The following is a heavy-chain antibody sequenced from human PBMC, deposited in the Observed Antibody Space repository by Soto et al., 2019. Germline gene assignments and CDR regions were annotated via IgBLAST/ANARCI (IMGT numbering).Heavy chain of an antibody. CDR3: AREVPYDYIWGSYSRIENFDY. J-gene: IGHJ4*02. V-gene: IGHV1-18*01. D-gene: IGHD3-16*01. CDR2: ISAYNGNT. Sequence: GASVKVSCKASGYTFTSYGISWVRQAPGQGLEWMGWISAYNGNTNYAQKLQGRVTMTTDTSTSTAYMELRSLRSDDTAVYYCAREVPYDYIWGSYSRIENFDYWGQGTLVTVSS. CDR1: GYTFTSYG.